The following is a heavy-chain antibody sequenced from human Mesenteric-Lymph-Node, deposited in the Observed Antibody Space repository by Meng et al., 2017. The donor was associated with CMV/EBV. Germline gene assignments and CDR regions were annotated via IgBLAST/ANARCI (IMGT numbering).Heavy chain of an antibody. J-gene: IGHJ6*02. CDR1: GFTFSSYS. V-gene: IGHV3-21*01. CDR3: AREIDSGSYTLHGMDV. D-gene: IGHD3-10*01. Sequence: GGSLRLSCAASGFTFSSYSMNWVRQAPGKGLEWVSSISSSSSYIYYADSVKGRFTISRDNAKNSLYLQMNSLRAEDTAVYYCAREIDSGSYTLHGMDVWGQGTTVTVSS. CDR2: ISSSSSYI.